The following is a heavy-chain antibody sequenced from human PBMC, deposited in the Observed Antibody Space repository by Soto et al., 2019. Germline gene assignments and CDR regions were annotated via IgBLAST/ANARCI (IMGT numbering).Heavy chain of an antibody. CDR2: IKQDGSEK. CDR1: GFTFSSYW. V-gene: IGHV3-7*01. J-gene: IGHJ5*02. D-gene: IGHD3-22*01. Sequence: PGGSLRLSCAAPGFTFSSYWMSRVRQAPGKGLEWVANIKQDGSEKYYVDSVKGRFTISRDNAKNSLYLQMNSLRAEDTAVYYCARDRSYDSSGYYYTNWFDPWGQGTLVTVSS. CDR3: ARDRSYDSSGYYYTNWFDP.